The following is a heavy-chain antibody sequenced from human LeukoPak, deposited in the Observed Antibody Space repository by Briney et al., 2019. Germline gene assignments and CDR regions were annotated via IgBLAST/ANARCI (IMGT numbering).Heavy chain of an antibody. CDR3: AADSLVHPNRWFDP. Sequence: SETLSLTCTVSGGSLSSDYWSWLRQPDGKGLEWIGRIYTSGSTNYNPSLKSRVSMSVDTSTNQFSLTLSSVTAADTAVYYCAADSLVHPNRWFDPWGQGTLVIVSS. CDR2: IYTSGST. V-gene: IGHV4-4*07. CDR1: GGSLSSDY. D-gene: IGHD6-13*01. J-gene: IGHJ5*02.